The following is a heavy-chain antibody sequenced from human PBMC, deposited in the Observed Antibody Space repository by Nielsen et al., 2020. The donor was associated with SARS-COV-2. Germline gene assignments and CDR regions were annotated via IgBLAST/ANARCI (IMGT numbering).Heavy chain of an antibody. CDR1: GFTFRRYA. CDR3: ARDTA. Sequence: GESLKISCAASGFTFRRYAMSWVRRAPGKGLEWVSAISAGGTTTHSADSVKGRFTISRDNAKNSLYLQMNSLRAEDTAVYYCARDTAWGQGTMVTVSS. V-gene: IGHV3-21*01. J-gene: IGHJ3*01. D-gene: IGHD2-21*02. CDR2: ISAGGTTT.